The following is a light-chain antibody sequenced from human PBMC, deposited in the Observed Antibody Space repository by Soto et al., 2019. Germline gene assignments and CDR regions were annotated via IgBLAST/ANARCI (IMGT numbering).Light chain of an antibody. CDR2: GNR. J-gene: IGLJ3*02. CDR3: QAYDYSLTASV. V-gene: IGLV1-40*01. Sequence: QAVVTQPPSVSRAPGQRVTLSCTGNSSNLGAGYDVHWYQQLPGAAPKLVIFGNRNRPSGVPERFSGSKSGTSASLAITGLQAEDEADYYCQAYDYSLTASVFGGGTKLTVL. CDR1: SSNLGAGYD.